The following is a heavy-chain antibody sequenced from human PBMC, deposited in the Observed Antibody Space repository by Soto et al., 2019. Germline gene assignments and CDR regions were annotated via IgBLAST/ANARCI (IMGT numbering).Heavy chain of an antibody. J-gene: IGHJ4*02. Sequence: EVQLLQSGGGFVQPGGSLRLSCAASGFSFSTYTMTWVRQAPGRGLEWVSTVTGSGGSTYYADSVKGRFTISRDNSKNTLFLQINSLRAEDTALYYCARDRFGTGYFDYWGQGTLVTVSS. V-gene: IGHV3-23*01. D-gene: IGHD3-10*01. CDR3: ARDRFGTGYFDY. CDR1: GFSFSTYT. CDR2: VTGSGGST.